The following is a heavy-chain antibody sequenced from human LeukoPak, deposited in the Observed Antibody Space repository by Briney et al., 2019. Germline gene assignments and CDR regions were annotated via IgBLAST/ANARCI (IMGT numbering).Heavy chain of an antibody. D-gene: IGHD6-13*01. CDR1: GFIFSNDA. Sequence: GSLRLSCAASGFIFSNDAMSWVRQAPGKGLEWIGEIYHSGSTNYNPSLKSRVTISVDTSKDQFSLELLSVTAADTAVYYCARRTLSAAGSHFDYWGRGTLVTVSS. CDR3: ARRTLSAAGSHFDY. V-gene: IGHV4-4*02. J-gene: IGHJ4*02. CDR2: IYHSGST.